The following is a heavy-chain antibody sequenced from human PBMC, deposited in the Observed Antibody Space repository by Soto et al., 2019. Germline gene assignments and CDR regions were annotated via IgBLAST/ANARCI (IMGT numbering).Heavy chain of an antibody. CDR3: ARALGYSGYAGMDV. CDR2: ISPDNGNT. Sequence: QVQLVQSGGEVKKPGASVKVSCKASGYTFTIYGINWVRQAPGQGLEWMGWISPDNGNTNYAQKRQRRVTMTTDTSTSTAYMELRSLRSDDTAVYYCARALGYSGYAGMDVWGQGTTVTVSS. D-gene: IGHD5-12*01. J-gene: IGHJ6*02. V-gene: IGHV1-18*01. CDR1: GYTFTIYG.